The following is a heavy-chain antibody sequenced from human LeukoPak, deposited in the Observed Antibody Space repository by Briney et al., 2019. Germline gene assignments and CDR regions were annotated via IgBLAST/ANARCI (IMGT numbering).Heavy chain of an antibody. V-gene: IGHV4-39*07. CDR3: ARAMIVGAFDI. CDR1: GGSISSSSYY. J-gene: IGHJ3*02. D-gene: IGHD3-22*01. CDR2: IYYSGST. Sequence: PSETPSLTCTVSGGSISSSSYYWGWIRQPPGKGLEWIGSIYYSGSTYYNPSLKSRVTISVDTSKNQFSLKLSSVTAADTAVYYCARAMIVGAFDIWGQGTMVTVSS.